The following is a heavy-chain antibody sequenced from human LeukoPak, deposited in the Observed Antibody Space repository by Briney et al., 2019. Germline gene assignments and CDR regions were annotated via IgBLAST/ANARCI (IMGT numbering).Heavy chain of an antibody. CDR3: ARSVHYYDSSGYYFGY. CDR2: ISGSGGST. V-gene: IGHV3-23*01. Sequence: GGSLRLSCAASGFTFSSYAMSWVRQAPGKGLEWVSAISGSGGSTYYADSVKGRFTISRDNAKNSLYLQMNSLRAEDTAVYYCARSVHYYDSSGYYFGYWGQGTLVTVSS. CDR1: GFTFSSYA. D-gene: IGHD3-22*01. J-gene: IGHJ4*02.